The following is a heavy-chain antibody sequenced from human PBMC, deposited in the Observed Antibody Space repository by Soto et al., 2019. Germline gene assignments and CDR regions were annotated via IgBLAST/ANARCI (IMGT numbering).Heavy chain of an antibody. Sequence: ETLALICPASGCSISSGRYYWGWFRERAGKGLEWIGSIYYSGSTYNNPSLRSRVSMSIDTSKDQFSLKLKSVTAADTALYFCARQRTSVVTQAYFDVWGPGSLVTVSA. CDR3: ARQRTSVVTQAYFDV. V-gene: IGHV4-39*01. CDR1: GCSISSGRYY. CDR2: IYYSGST. D-gene: IGHD2-21*02. J-gene: IGHJ4*02.